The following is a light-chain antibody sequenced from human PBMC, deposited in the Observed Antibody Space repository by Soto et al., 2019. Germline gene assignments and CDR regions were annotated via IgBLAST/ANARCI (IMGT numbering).Light chain of an antibody. CDR3: QHRYITPRYT. Sequence: DIQITQSPSSLSASVGDRVTITCRASQSISSHLNWYQHKPGRPPRLMIFASYILEGGVPSRFSGSGSDTYFTLTIDSLQPEDGATYHCQHRYITPRYTFDQGTKVEI. V-gene: IGKV1-39*01. CDR2: ASY. CDR1: QSISSH. J-gene: IGKJ2*01.